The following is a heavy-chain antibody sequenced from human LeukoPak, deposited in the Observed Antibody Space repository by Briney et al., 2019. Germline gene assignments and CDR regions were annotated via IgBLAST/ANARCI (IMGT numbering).Heavy chain of an antibody. D-gene: IGHD3-3*01. V-gene: IGHV4-59*01. CDR2: IYYSGST. CDR1: GGSISSYY. CDR3: ARGTTIFGVVTDY. Sequence: SETLSLTCTVSGGSISSYYWSWIRQPPGKGLEWIGYIYYSGSTNYNPSLKSRVTISVDTSKNQFSLKLSSVTAADTAVYYCARGTTIFGVVTDYWGQGTLVTVSS. J-gene: IGHJ4*02.